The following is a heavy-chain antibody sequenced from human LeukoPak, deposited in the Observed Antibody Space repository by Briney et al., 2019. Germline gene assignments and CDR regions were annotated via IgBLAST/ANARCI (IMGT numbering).Heavy chain of an antibody. Sequence: SETLSLTCAVYGGSFSGYYWSWIRQPAGKGLEWIGRIDSSGSTNYNPSLKSRLNISLDTSKHHFSLRLTSVTAADTAVYYCARVGSATKNYYDSSGWFDPWGQGTLVTVSS. CDR2: IDSSGST. J-gene: IGHJ5*02. CDR1: GGSFSGYY. CDR3: ARVGSATKNYYDSSGWFDP. D-gene: IGHD3-22*01. V-gene: IGHV4-59*10.